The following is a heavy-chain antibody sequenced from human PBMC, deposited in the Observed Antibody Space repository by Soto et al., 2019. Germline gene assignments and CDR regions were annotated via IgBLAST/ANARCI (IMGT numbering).Heavy chain of an antibody. V-gene: IGHV1-3*01. CDR1: GYTFTSYA. Sequence: ASVKVFCKASGYTFTSYAMHWVRQAPGQRLEWMGWINAGNGNTKYSQKFQGRVTITRDTSASTAYMELSSLRSEDTAVYYCARDPSYYGMDVWGQGTTVTVSS. CDR2: INAGNGNT. J-gene: IGHJ6*02. CDR3: ARDPSYYGMDV.